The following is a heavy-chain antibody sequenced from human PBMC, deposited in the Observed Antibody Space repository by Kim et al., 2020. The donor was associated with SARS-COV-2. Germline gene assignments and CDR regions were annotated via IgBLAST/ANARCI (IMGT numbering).Heavy chain of an antibody. CDR3: AAATMVRGVINRDY. CDR1: GFTFTSSA. Sequence: SVKVSCKASGFTFTSSAVQWVRQTRGQRLEWIGWIVVGSGNTNYAQKFQERVTITRDMSTSTAYMELSSLRSEDTAVYYCAAATMVRGVINRDYWGQGTLVTVSS. J-gene: IGHJ4*02. CDR2: IVVGSGNT. D-gene: IGHD3-10*01. V-gene: IGHV1-58*01.